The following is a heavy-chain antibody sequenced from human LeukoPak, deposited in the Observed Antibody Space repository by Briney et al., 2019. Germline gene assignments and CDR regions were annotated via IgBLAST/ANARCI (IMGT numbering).Heavy chain of an antibody. D-gene: IGHD6-6*01. CDR3: ARSPYSSSSYNYMDV. V-gene: IGHV1-18*01. Sequence: ASVKVSCKASGYTFSSHGISWVRQAPGQGLESMGWITTYNGNTNYALKLQDRLTMTTGTSTSTAYMELRSLTSDDTAVYYCARSPYSSSSYNYMDVWGKGTTVTVSS. CDR2: ITTYNGNT. J-gene: IGHJ6*03. CDR1: GYTFSSHG.